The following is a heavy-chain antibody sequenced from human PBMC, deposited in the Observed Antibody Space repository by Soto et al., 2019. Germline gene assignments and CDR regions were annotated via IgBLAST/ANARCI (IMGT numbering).Heavy chain of an antibody. CDR2: IYSGGRT. J-gene: IGHJ4*02. V-gene: IGHV3-66*01. CDR1: GFTVSSNY. D-gene: IGHD6-13*01. Sequence: GGSLRLSCAASGFTVSSNYMSWVRQAPGKGLEWVSVIYSGGRTYYADSVKVRCTISRDNSKNTLYLQMNSLRAEDSAVYYCASIKVSSSWYPFDYWGQGTLVTVSS. CDR3: ASIKVSSSWYPFDY.